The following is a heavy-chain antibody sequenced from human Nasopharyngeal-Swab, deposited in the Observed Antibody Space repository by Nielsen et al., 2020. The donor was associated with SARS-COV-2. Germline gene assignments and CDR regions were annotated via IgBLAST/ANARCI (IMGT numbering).Heavy chain of an antibody. Sequence: GGSLRLSCAASGLTFSSYGMHWVRQAPGKGLEWVAVTWYDGSNKYYADSVKGRFITSRDTSKKTLYLQMNRLRAEETAVYCWARHPRGGCYYYYGMDVWGQGTTVTVSS. CDR2: TWYDGSNK. V-gene: IGHV3-33*01. CDR3: ARHPRGGCYYYYGMDV. D-gene: IGHD3-10*01. CDR1: GLTFSSYG. J-gene: IGHJ6*02.